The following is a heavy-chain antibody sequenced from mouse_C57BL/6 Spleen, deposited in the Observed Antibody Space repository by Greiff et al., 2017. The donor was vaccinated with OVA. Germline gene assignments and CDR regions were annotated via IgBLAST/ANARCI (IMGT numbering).Heavy chain of an antibody. Sequence: QVQLQQSGAELAKPGASVKLSCKASGYTFTSYWMHWVKQRPGQGLEWIGYINPSSGYTKYNQKFKDKATLTADKSSSTAYMQLSSLTYEDSAVYYCANYYDYDGYAMDYWGQGTSVTVSS. CDR3: ANYYDYDGYAMDY. J-gene: IGHJ4*01. D-gene: IGHD2-4*01. V-gene: IGHV1-7*01. CDR1: GYTFTSYW. CDR2: INPSSGYT.